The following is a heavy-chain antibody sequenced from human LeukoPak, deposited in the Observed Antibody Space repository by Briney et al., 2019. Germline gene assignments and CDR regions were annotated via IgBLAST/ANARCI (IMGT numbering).Heavy chain of an antibody. CDR1: GFTFSSYA. J-gene: IGHJ4*02. Sequence: GGSLRLSCAASGFTFSSYAMTWVRQAPGKGLEWVSSLSGSGLSTHYGDSVKGRFTISRVNPKNTLFLEMSSLRVEDTAIYYCAKGRSSVTTVALDYWGQGTLVIVSS. CDR3: AKGRSSVTTVALDY. D-gene: IGHD4-23*01. V-gene: IGHV3-23*01. CDR2: LSGSGLST.